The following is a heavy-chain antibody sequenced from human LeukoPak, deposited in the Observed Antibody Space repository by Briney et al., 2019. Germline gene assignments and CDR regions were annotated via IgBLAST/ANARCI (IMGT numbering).Heavy chain of an antibody. CDR1: GFPLSSYI. D-gene: IGHD2-15*01. J-gene: IGHJ4*02. CDR2: ISSSGSAI. Sequence: GGSLRLTCAASGFPLSSYIINWVCQAPGKGLEWVSYISSSGSAIYYVDSVKGRFTVSRDNAKNSLFLQMNSPRAEDTAVYYCVRVKGSYFDYWGQGALVTVSS. CDR3: VRVKGSYFDY. V-gene: IGHV3-48*01.